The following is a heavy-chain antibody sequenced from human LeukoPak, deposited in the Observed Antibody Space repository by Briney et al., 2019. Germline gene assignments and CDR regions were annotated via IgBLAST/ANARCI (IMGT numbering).Heavy chain of an antibody. D-gene: IGHD3-22*01. Sequence: SETLSLTCTVSGGSISSGGYNWSWIRQHPGKGLEWIGYIYYSGSTYYNPSLKSRVTMSVDTSKNQFSLKLSSVTAADTAVYYCARDTYYYDSSGDAFDIWGQGTMVTVSS. CDR3: ARDTYYYDSSGDAFDI. V-gene: IGHV4-31*03. CDR1: GGSISSGGYN. CDR2: IYYSGST. J-gene: IGHJ3*02.